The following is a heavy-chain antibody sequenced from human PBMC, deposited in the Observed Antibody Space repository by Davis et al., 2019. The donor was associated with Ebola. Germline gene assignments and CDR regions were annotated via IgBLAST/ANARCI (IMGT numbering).Heavy chain of an antibody. CDR1: GFTFSSYA. CDR3: AKHRYSGSRNFDS. J-gene: IGHJ4*02. D-gene: IGHD1-26*01. Sequence: GESLKISCAASGFTFSSYAMSWVRQAPGKGLEWVSVISGSGGSTYYADSVKGRFTISRDNSKNTLYLQMSSLRAEDTAIYYCAKHRYSGSRNFDSWGQGTLVTVSS. CDR2: ISGSGGST. V-gene: IGHV3-23*01.